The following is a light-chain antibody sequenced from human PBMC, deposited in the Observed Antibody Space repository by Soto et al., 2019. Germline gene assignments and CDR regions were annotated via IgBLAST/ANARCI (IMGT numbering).Light chain of an antibody. CDR2: DAS. CDR3: QQYNSDPWT. Sequence: IQMTQSPSTLSASVGDRVTFTCRASQGISTWLAWYQQKPGEDPKLLIYDASTLQCGVPSRFSASGSGTEFTLTINTLQPADFATYYCQQYNSDPWTFGQGTKV. V-gene: IGKV1-5*01. CDR1: QGISTW. J-gene: IGKJ1*01.